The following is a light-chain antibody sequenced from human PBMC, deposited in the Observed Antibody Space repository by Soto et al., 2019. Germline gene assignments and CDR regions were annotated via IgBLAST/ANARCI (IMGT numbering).Light chain of an antibody. J-gene: IGKJ4*01. CDR1: QDIKNY. Sequence: IQLTHAASSLSASVVDRVTITCQASQDIKNYLNWYQQKSGKAPKLLIYDASDLETGVPSRFSGSGSGTDFTFTINSLQPEDIATYYCQQYDNLPLTFGGGTKVDIK. CDR2: DAS. V-gene: IGKV1-33*01. CDR3: QQYDNLPLT.